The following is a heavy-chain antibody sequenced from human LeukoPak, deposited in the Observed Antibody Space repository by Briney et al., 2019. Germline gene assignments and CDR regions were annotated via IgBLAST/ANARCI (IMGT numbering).Heavy chain of an antibody. CDR3: ARVSSSSQGLDY. J-gene: IGHJ4*02. CDR2: IYYSGST. Sequence: SETLSLTCTVSGGSISSGDYYWSWIRQPPGKGLEWIGYIYYSGSTYYNPSLKSRVTISVDTSKNQFSLKLSSVTAADTSVYYCARVSSSSQGLDYWGQGTLVTVSS. V-gene: IGHV4-30-4*08. CDR1: GGSISSGDYY. D-gene: IGHD6-6*01.